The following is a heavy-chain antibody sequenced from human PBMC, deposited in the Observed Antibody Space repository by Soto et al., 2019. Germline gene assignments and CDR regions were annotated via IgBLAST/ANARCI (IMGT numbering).Heavy chain of an antibody. D-gene: IGHD6-13*01. CDR2: MNPNSGNT. V-gene: IGHV1-8*01. CDR3: ARGRKQQLVRVWYYYYYMDV. J-gene: IGHJ6*03. Sequence: ASVKVSCKASGYTFTSYDINWVRQATGQGLEWMGWMNPNSGNTGYAQKFQGRVTMTRNTSISTAYMELSSLRSEDTAVYYCARGRKQQLVRVWYYYYYMDVWGKGTTVTVSS. CDR1: GYTFTSYD.